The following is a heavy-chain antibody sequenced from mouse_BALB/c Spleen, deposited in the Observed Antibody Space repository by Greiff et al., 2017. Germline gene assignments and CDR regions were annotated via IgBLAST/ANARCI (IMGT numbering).Heavy chain of an antibody. D-gene: IGHD2-4*01. CDR1: GFTFSSYY. CDR3: ARRDYDYDWFAY. J-gene: IGHJ3*01. CDR2: INSNGGST. V-gene: IGHV5-6-2*01. Sequence: DVMLVESGGGLVKLGGSLKLSCAASGFTFSSYYMSWVRQTPEKRLELVAAINSNGGSTYYPDTVKGRFTISRDNAKNTLYLQMSSLKSEDTALYYCARRDYDYDWFAYWGQGTLVTVSA.